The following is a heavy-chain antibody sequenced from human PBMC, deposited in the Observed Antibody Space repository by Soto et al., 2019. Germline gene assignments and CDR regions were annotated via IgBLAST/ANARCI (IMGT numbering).Heavy chain of an antibody. CDR3: VRTSLVVAAATRADY. J-gene: IGHJ4*02. CDR2: INSDGSST. CDR1: GVTFSSYW. Sequence: EVQLVESGGGLVQPGGSLRLSCAASGVTFSSYWMHWVRQAPGKGLVWVSRINSDGSSTSYADSVKGRFTISRDNAKNTLYLPMNSLRAEDTAVYYCVRTSLVVAAATRADYWGQGTLVTVSS. V-gene: IGHV3-74*01. D-gene: IGHD2-15*01.